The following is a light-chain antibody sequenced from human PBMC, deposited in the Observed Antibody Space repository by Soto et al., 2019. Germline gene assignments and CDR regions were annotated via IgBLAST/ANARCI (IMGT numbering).Light chain of an antibody. V-gene: IGLV2-11*01. CDR3: CSYAGSYSFV. CDR2: DVS. J-gene: IGLJ1*01. Sequence: QSVLTQPRSVSGSPGQSVTISCTGTSSDVGSYNYVSWYRQHPDKAPKLIMYDVSQRPSGVLDRFSGSKSGNTASLTSSGLQAEDEADYCCCSYAGSYSFVFGTGTKLTVL. CDR1: SSDVGSYNY.